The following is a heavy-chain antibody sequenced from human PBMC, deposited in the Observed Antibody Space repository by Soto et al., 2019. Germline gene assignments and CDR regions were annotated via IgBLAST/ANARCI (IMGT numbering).Heavy chain of an antibody. D-gene: IGHD2-15*01. V-gene: IGHV4-39*01. CDR3: ANYGGKSLGFAFDL. CDR2: IYHTGNT. J-gene: IGHJ3*01. CDR1: GGSIYSSDYF. Sequence: SETLSLTCTVSGGSIYSSDYFWGWIRQPPGKGLEWIGNIYHTGNTYYSPSIKSRVTISVDTSKNQFSLKLSSLTAADTAVYYCANYGGKSLGFAFDLWGQGTMVTVSS.